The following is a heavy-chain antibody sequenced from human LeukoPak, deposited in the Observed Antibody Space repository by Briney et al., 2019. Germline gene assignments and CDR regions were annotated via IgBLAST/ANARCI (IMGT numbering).Heavy chain of an antibody. CDR3: ARGGDSSSWYGWFDP. CDR2: INPNSGGT. J-gene: IGHJ5*02. Sequence: GASVKVSCKASGYSFTRHYMHWVRQAPGQGLEWMGWINPNSGGTIYAQKFQGRVTMTRDTSISTAYMELSRLRSDDTAVYYCARGGDSSSWYGWFDPWGQGTLVTVSS. V-gene: IGHV1-2*02. CDR1: GYSFTRHY. D-gene: IGHD6-13*01.